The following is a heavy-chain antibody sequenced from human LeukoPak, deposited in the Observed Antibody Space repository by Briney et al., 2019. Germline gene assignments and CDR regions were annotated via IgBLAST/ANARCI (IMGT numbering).Heavy chain of an antibody. CDR3: ARSGWPYYFDY. J-gene: IGHJ4*02. D-gene: IGHD3-22*01. Sequence: PGGSLRLSCAASGFTFSSCCMHWVRQAPGKGLVWVSRSHSDGSSTSYADSVRGRFTISRDDAKSTLYLQMNSLRAEDTAVYYCARSGWPYYFDYWGQGTLVTVSS. CDR2: SHSDGSST. V-gene: IGHV3-74*01. CDR1: GFTFSSCC.